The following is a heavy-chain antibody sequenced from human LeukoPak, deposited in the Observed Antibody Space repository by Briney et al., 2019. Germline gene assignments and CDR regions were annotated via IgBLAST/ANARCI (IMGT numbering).Heavy chain of an antibody. CDR1: GGSISRIIYY. CDR2: IYYSGST. V-gene: IGHV4-39*01. J-gene: IGHJ4*02. Sequence: SETLSLTCTVSGGSISRIIYYWGWIRQPPGKGLEWIGSIYYSGSTYYNPSLKSRVTISVDTSKNQFSLNVSSVTAADTAVYYCANPVKEYNSGWSHDYWGQGIQVTVSS. CDR3: ANPVKEYNSGWSHDY. D-gene: IGHD6-19*01.